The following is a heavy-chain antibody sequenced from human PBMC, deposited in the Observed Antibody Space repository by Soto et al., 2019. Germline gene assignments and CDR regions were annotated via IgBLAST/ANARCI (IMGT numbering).Heavy chain of an antibody. CDR2: ISGSGGST. D-gene: IGHD5-12*01. V-gene: IGHV3-23*01. CDR3: AKDMDGYNSFDY. CDR1: GFTFSSYA. Sequence: SLRLSCAASGFTFSSYAMSWVRQAPGKGLEWVSAISGSGGSTYYADSVKGRFTISRDNSKNTLYLQMNSLRAEDTAVYYCAKDMDGYNSFDYWGQGTLVTVSS. J-gene: IGHJ4*02.